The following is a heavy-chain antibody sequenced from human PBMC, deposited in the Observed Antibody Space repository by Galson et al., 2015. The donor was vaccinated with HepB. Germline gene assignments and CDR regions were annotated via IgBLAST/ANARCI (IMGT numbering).Heavy chain of an antibody. CDR1: GYTFTSYG. CDR2: ISAYNGNT. CDR3: ARDVGFLGDSSGYYEDFDY. D-gene: IGHD3-22*01. Sequence: SVKVSCKASGYTFTSYGISWVRQAPGQGLEWMGWISAYNGNTNYAQKLQGRVTMTTDTSTSTAYMELRSLRSDDTAVYYCARDVGFLGDSSGYYEDFDYWGQGTLVTVSS. V-gene: IGHV1-18*04. J-gene: IGHJ4*02.